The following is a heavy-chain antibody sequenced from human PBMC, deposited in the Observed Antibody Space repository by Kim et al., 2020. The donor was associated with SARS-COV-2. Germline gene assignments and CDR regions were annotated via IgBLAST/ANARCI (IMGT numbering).Heavy chain of an antibody. J-gene: IGHJ4*02. D-gene: IGHD3-16*01. CDR3: ARVNGGLLDY. V-gene: IGHV4-61*02. CDR2: IYTSGST. CDR1: GGSISSGSYY. Sequence: SETLSLTCTVSGGSISSGSYYWSWIRQPAGKGLEWIGRIYTSGSTNYNPSLKSRVTISVDTSKNQFSLKLSSVTAADTAVYYCARVNGGLLDYWGQGTLVTVSS.